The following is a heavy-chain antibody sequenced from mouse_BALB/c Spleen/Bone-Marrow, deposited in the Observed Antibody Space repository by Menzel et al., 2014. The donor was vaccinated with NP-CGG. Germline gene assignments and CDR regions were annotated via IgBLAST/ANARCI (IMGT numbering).Heavy chain of an antibody. V-gene: IGHV7-3*02. J-gene: IGHJ4*01. CDR2: IRNKAFGNTT. CDR3: ATDISSDNDGAGTIDY. D-gene: IGHD4-1*01. CDR1: GFTFTDFY. Sequence: EVKLVESGGGLVQPGGSLRLSCATSGFTFTDFYMSWVRQPPGKALEWLGFIRNKAFGNTTEYSASVKGRFTISRDNFQSDHDQQMNTLKTENSTSDDCATDISSDNDGAGTIDYWGQGTSVTVSS.